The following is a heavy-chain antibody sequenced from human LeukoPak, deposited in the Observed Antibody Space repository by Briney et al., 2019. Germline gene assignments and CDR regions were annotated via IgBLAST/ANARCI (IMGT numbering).Heavy chain of an antibody. CDR2: TNPNSGGT. V-gene: IGHV1-2*02. J-gene: IGHJ4*02. CDR1: GYTFTGYY. D-gene: IGHD3-3*01. CDR3: ARGGRITIFGVVITEPDY. Sequence: SVKPSCKASGYTFTGYYMHWVRQAPGHGLEWMGWTNPNSGGTNYAQKFQGRVTMTRDTSISTAYMELSRLRSDDTAVYYCARGGRITIFGVVITEPDYWGQGTLVTVSS.